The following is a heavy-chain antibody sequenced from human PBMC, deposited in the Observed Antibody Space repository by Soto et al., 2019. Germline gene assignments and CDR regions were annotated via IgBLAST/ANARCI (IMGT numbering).Heavy chain of an antibody. Sequence: QVQLQESGPGLVKPSGTLSLSCAVSGGSIISSHWWTWVRQPPGKGLEWIGEIYHSGSTNYNPSLKSRVTISVDTSRNQFSLNLSSVTAADTAVYYCANSGGGEDYWGQGILVTVSS. V-gene: IGHV4-4*02. D-gene: IGHD3-16*01. CDR1: GGSIISSHW. CDR3: ANSGGGEDY. J-gene: IGHJ4*02. CDR2: IYHSGST.